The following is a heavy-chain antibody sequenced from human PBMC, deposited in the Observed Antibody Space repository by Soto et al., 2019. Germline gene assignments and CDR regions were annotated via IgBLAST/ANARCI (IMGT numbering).Heavy chain of an antibody. CDR2: IDPSDSYT. Sequence: EVQLVQSGAEVKKPGESLRISCKGSGYSFTSYWISWVRQMPGKGLEWMGRIDPSDSYTNYSPSFQGHLTISADKSISTAYLQWSSLKASDTAMYYCARRKYYGSGSYYNDYWGQGTLVTVSS. J-gene: IGHJ4*02. D-gene: IGHD3-10*01. CDR3: ARRKYYGSGSYYNDY. CDR1: GYSFTSYW. V-gene: IGHV5-10-1*01.